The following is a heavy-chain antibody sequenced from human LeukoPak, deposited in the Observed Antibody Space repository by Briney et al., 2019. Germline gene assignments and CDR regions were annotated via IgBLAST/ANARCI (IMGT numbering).Heavy chain of an antibody. CDR2: IYYSGST. J-gene: IGHJ3*02. Sequence: PSQTLSLTCTVSGGSISSGGYYWSWIRQHPGKGLEWIGYIYYSGSTYYNPSLKSRVTISVDTSKNQFSLKLSSVTAADTAVYYCARGKSSGWSPPLDAFDIWGQGTMVTVSS. CDR3: ARGKSSGWSPPLDAFDI. V-gene: IGHV4-31*03. CDR1: GGSISSGGYY. D-gene: IGHD6-19*01.